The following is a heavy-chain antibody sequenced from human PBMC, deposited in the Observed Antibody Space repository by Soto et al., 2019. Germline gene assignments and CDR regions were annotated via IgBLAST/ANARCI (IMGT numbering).Heavy chain of an antibody. J-gene: IGHJ6*02. D-gene: IGHD1-7*01. Sequence: SGPTLVNPTQTLTLTCTFSGFSLSTSGMCVSWIRQPPGKALEWLARIDWDDDKYYSTSLKTRLTISKDTSKNQVVLTMTNMDPVDTATYYCARIPYFGTTTDPDVWGQGTTVTVSS. CDR1: GFSLSTSGMC. V-gene: IGHV2-70*11. CDR2: IDWDDDK. CDR3: ARIPYFGTTTDPDV.